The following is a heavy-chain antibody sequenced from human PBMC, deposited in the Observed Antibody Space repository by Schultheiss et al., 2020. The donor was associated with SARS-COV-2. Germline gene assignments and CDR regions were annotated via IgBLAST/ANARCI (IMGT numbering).Heavy chain of an antibody. CDR2: IYHSGST. CDR1: GGSFSGYY. Sequence: SQTLSLTCAVYGGSFSGYYWSWIRQPPGKGLEWIGEIYHSGSTNYNPSLKSRVTISVDTSKNQFSLKLSSVTAADTAVYYCARRDYDSSGYFDYWGQGTLVTVSS. V-gene: IGHV4-34*01. CDR3: ARRDYDSSGYFDY. D-gene: IGHD3-22*01. J-gene: IGHJ4*02.